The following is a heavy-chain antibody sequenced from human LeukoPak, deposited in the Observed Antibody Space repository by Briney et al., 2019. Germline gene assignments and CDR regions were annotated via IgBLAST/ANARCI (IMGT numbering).Heavy chain of an antibody. J-gene: IGHJ3*02. CDR1: GYTFTSYY. CDR3: ARDRYSSGWYVGAFDI. Sequence: GASVKVSCKASGYTFTSYYMHWVRQAPGQGLEWMGIINPSGGSTSYAQKFQGRVTMTRDTSTSTVYMELSSLRSEDTAVYYCARDRYSSGWYVGAFDIWGQGTMVTVSS. D-gene: IGHD6-19*01. V-gene: IGHV1-46*01. CDR2: INPSGGST.